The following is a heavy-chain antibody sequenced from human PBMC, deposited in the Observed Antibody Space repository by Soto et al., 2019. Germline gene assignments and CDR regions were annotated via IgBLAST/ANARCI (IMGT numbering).Heavy chain of an antibody. J-gene: IGHJ6*02. Sequence: QVQLLQSGAEVKKPGSSVKVSCKASGGTFSSYAIGWVRQAPGQGLEWMGGIIPSLGTTDYAQKFQGRVTITADGSTSKAYMELSSLRSDDTAVYYCASYCSGGSCYAAGDYYYYALDVWGQGTTVTVSS. CDR3: ASYCSGGSCYAAGDYYYYALDV. V-gene: IGHV1-69*01. CDR1: GGTFSSYA. CDR2: IIPSLGTT. D-gene: IGHD2-15*01.